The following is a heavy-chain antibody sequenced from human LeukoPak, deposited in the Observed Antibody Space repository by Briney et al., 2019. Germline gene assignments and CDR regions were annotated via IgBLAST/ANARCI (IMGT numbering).Heavy chain of an antibody. CDR2: IVDSEKI. D-gene: IGHD5-18*01. CDR3: ASGYGSGWFDA. Sequence: SQTLSLTCTVSGASVSSGRYYWSWIRQHPGKGLECIAYIVDSEKIYYKTSIKSRLILSLDTSENQFSLNLSSMSAADTAVYFCASGYGSGWFDAWGQGTLVAVSS. CDR1: GASVSSGRYY. J-gene: IGHJ5*02. V-gene: IGHV4-31*03.